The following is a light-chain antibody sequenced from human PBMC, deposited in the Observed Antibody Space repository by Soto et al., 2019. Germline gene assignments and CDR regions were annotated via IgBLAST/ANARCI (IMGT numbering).Light chain of an antibody. J-gene: IGLJ1*01. V-gene: IGLV2-14*01. Sequence: QSALTQPASVSGSPGQSITISCTGTSSDVGDYNYVSWYQQHPGKAPKLMIYDVSHWPSGVSNRFSGSKSGNTASLTISGLQAEDEADYYCSSYTSSTTQVFGTGTKVTVL. CDR1: SSDVGDYNY. CDR2: DVS. CDR3: SSYTSSTTQV.